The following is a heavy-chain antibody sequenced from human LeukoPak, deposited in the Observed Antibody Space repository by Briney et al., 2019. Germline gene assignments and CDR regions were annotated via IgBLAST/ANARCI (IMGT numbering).Heavy chain of an antibody. CDR2: ISSSGSTI. V-gene: IGHV3-48*03. CDR1: GLTFSSYE. Sequence: GGSLRLSCAASGLTFSSYEMNWVRQAPGKGLEWVSYISSSGSTIYYADSVKGRFTISRDNAKNSLYLQMNSLRAEDTAVYYCARGIRHYYDSSGLDAFDIWGQGTMVTVSS. J-gene: IGHJ3*02. D-gene: IGHD3-22*01. CDR3: ARGIRHYYDSSGLDAFDI.